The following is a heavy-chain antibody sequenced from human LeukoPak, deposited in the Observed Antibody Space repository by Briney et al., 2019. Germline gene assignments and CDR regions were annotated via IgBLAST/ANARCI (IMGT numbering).Heavy chain of an antibody. V-gene: IGHV3-23*01. CDR3: AKSTVTTLFSDFDY. Sequence: GGSLRLSCAASAFTFSSYAMSWVRQAPGKGLEWVSGISGSGGSTYYADSVKGRFTISRDNSKNTLYLQMNSLRAEDTAVYYCAKSTVTTLFSDFDYWGQGTLVTVSS. D-gene: IGHD4-17*01. CDR2: ISGSGGST. CDR1: AFTFSSYA. J-gene: IGHJ4*02.